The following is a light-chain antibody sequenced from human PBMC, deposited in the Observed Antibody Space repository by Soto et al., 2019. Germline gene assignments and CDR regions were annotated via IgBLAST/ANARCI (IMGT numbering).Light chain of an antibody. CDR3: QHYNNLPIT. Sequence: TVMTQSPDTLSLSPGEIATLSCRASQSVSDNLAWYQQRPGQGPRLLIYGASTRATGIPARFSGSGSGTEFTLTISSLQSEDFAVYYCQHYNNLPITFGQGTLLEIK. CDR2: GAS. CDR1: QSVSDN. J-gene: IGKJ5*01. V-gene: IGKV3-15*01.